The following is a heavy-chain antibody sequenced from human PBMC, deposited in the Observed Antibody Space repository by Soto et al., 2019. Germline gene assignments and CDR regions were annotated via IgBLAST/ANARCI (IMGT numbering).Heavy chain of an antibody. CDR2: IYHRGST. Sequence: QVQLQESGPGLVKPSGALSLTCSVSGGSLSSDNWWSWVRQPPGTGLEWIGEIYHRGSTNYNPSLKSRVTISIDKSKNQFSLRLTSVTAADTAVYCCARHYTSGWTFYYGLDVWGQGTTVTVSS. V-gene: IGHV4-4*01. CDR1: GGSLSSDNW. D-gene: IGHD6-19*01. CDR3: ARHYTSGWTFYYGLDV. J-gene: IGHJ6*02.